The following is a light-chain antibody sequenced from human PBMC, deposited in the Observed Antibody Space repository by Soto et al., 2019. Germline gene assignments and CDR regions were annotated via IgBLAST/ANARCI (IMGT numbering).Light chain of an antibody. CDR2: DVS. J-gene: IGLJ2*01. V-gene: IGLV2-14*01. CDR1: SSDVGGYNY. CDR3: SSYTSSSTPVV. Sequence: QSALTQPASVSGSPGQSITISCTGTSSDVGGYNYVSWYQQHPGKAPKLMIYDVSNRPSGVSNRFSGSKSGNTASLTISGLPAEDEGDYYCSSYTSSSTPVVFGGGTKLTVL.